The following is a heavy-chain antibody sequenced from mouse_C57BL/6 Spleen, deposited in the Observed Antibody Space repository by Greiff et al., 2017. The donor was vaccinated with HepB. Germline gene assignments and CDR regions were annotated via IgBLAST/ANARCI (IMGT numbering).Heavy chain of an antibody. Sequence: QVHVKQPGAELVKPGASVKVSCKASGYTFTSYWMHWVKQRPGQGLEWIGRIHPSDSDTNYNQKFKGKATLTVDKSSSTAYMQLSSLTSEDSAVYYCAIKDTTVVATDAMDYWGQGTSVTVSS. CDR3: AIKDTTVVATDAMDY. D-gene: IGHD1-1*01. CDR2: IHPSDSDT. J-gene: IGHJ4*01. V-gene: IGHV1-74*01. CDR1: GYTFTSYW.